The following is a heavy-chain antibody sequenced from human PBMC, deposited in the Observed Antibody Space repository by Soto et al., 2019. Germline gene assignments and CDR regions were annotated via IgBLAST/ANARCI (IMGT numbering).Heavy chain of an antibody. CDR1: GYSFTNYW. V-gene: IGHV5-51*01. J-gene: IGHJ4*02. Sequence: GESLKISCKGSGYSFTNYWIAWVRQRPGKGLEWMGVIWPGDSETTYSPSFQGQVTISVDRSISTTYLQWNSLKASDTAIYYCARRAAGTISGDYWGQGTLVTVSS. CDR3: ARRAAGTISGDY. D-gene: IGHD6-13*01. CDR2: IWPGDSET.